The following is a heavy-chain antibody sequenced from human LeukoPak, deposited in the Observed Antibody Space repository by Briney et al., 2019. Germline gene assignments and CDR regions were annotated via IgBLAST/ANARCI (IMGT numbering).Heavy chain of an antibody. J-gene: IGHJ5*02. CDR1: GYTFTSYG. Sequence: ASVKVSCKASGYTFTSYGISWVRQAPGQGLEWMGWISAYNGNTNYAQKLQGRVTMTTDTSTSTAYMELRSLRSDDTAVYYCAIDRLRSSSNWFDPWGQGTLVTVSS. CDR3: AIDRLRSSSNWFDP. D-gene: IGHD3-10*02. CDR2: ISAYNGNT. V-gene: IGHV1-18*01.